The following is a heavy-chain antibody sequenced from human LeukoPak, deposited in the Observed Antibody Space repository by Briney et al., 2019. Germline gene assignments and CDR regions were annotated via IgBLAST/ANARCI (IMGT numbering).Heavy chain of an antibody. J-gene: IGHJ4*02. CDR1: GFTVTTNY. D-gene: IGHD1-26*01. V-gene: IGHV3-66*01. Sequence: TGGSLTLSCAASGFTVTTNYMTWVRQAPGQGLELVSIIYSGGYTDYADSVKGRFTISRDNSKNTLDLQMNSLRAEDTAVYYCARRLEYSGSKGVFDYWGQGSMVTVSS. CDR2: IYSGGYT. CDR3: ARRLEYSGSKGVFDY.